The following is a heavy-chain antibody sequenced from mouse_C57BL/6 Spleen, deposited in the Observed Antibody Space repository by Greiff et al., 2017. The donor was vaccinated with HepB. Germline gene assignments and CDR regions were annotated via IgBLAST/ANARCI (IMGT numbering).Heavy chain of an antibody. CDR1: GFSLTSYG. Sequence: VQGVESGPGLVQPSQCLSITCTVSGFSLTSYGVHWVRQSPGKGLEWLGVIWSGGSTDYNAAYISRLSISKDNSKRQVFFKMNSLQADDTAIDYCARKTVVAAMDYWGQGASVTVSS. J-gene: IGHJ4*01. V-gene: IGHV2-2*01. CDR2: IWSGGST. CDR3: ARKTVVAAMDY. D-gene: IGHD1-1*01.